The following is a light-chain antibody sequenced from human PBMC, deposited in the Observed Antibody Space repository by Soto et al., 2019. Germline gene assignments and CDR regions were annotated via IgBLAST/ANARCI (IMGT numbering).Light chain of an antibody. V-gene: IGKV3-20*01. Sequence: EIVLTQSPGTLSLSPGERATLSCRASQSVSNIYLAWYQQKPGQAPRLLIADASRRATGIPDRFSGSGSGTDFTLTISRLEPEDFAVYYCQQCARSPLTFGQGTKVEMK. CDR3: QQCARSPLT. CDR2: DAS. CDR1: QSVSNIY. J-gene: IGKJ1*01.